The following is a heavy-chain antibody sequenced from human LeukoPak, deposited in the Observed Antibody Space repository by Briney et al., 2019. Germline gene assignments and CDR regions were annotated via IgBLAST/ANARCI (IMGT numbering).Heavy chain of an antibody. V-gene: IGHV3-48*03. CDR3: ARDGYGGNSYYYYYMDV. CDR1: GFTFSSYE. CDR2: ISSSGSTI. Sequence: GRSLRLSCAASGFTFSSYEMNWVRQAPGKGLEWVSYISSSGSTIYYADSVKGRFTISRDNAKNSLYLQMNSLRAEDTAVYYCARDGYGGNSYYYYYMDVWGKGTTVTISS. J-gene: IGHJ6*03. D-gene: IGHD4-23*01.